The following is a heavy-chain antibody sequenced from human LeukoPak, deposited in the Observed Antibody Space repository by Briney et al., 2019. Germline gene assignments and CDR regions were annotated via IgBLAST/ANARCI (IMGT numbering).Heavy chain of an antibody. Sequence: GGSLRLSCAASGFSVSSTYMSWVRQAPGRGLEWVSVIYRGGATYYADSVQGRFTISRDNSKNTLYLQMNSLRVEDTAVYYCARGLGDWGRVDYWGQGTLVTVSS. D-gene: IGHD2-21*02. J-gene: IGHJ4*02. CDR2: IYRGGAT. V-gene: IGHV3-66*02. CDR1: GFSVSSTY. CDR3: ARGLGDWGRVDY.